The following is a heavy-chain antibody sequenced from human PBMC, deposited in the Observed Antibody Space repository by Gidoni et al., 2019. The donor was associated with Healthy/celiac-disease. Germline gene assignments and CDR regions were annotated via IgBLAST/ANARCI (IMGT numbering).Heavy chain of an antibody. J-gene: IGHJ6*02. D-gene: IGHD3-9*01. V-gene: IGHV3-53*04. Sequence: EVQLVESGGGLVQPGRCLRLHCAAAGFTVSRNSMGWVRQAPGKGLEWVSVIYSGGSTYYADSVKSRFTISRHNYKNTLYLQINSLRAEDTAVYYCAREASIYDIGTYGMDVWGQGTTVTISS. CDR3: AREASIYDIGTYGMDV. CDR1: GFTVSRNS. CDR2: IYSGGST.